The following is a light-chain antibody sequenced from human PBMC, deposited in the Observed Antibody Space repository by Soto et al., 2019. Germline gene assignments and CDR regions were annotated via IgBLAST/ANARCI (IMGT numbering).Light chain of an antibody. CDR3: SSFTSSTTRV. V-gene: IGLV2-14*01. J-gene: IGLJ1*01. Sequence: QSALTQPASMSGSPGQSITISCTGTSSDIGDYNFVSWYQQYPGKVPKLLIYEVSNRPSGVSSRFAGSKSVNTASLTISALRAEDEPDYYCSSFTSSTTRVFGTGTKLTVL. CDR1: SSDIGDYNF. CDR2: EVS.